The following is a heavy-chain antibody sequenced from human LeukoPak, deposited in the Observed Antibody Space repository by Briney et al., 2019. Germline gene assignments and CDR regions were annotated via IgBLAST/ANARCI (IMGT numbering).Heavy chain of an antibody. J-gene: IGHJ4*02. D-gene: IGHD5-18*01. CDR2: IEQDGSAK. CDR1: GFTFSSYW. V-gene: IGHV3-7*03. Sequence: GGSLRLSCAASGFTFSSYWMSWVRQAPGKGLEWVANIEQDGSAKYYVDSVKGRFTISRDNAKNSLYLQMNSLRAEDTAVYYCARDRDLGWIQLWFDYWGQGTLVTVSS. CDR3: ARDRDLGWIQLWFDY.